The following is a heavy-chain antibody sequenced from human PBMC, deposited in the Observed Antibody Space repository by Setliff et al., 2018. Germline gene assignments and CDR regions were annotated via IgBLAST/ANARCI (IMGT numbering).Heavy chain of an antibody. CDR2: IYTSGST. V-gene: IGHV4-4*08. Sequence: SETLSLTCTVSGGSISSYYWSWIRQPPGKGLEWIGYIYTSGSTNYNPSLKSRVAISLDTPKNHFSLNLRSVTAADTAVYYCLRIRLVPHGHSWGQGTLVTVSS. J-gene: IGHJ4*02. CDR3: LRIRLVPHGHS. CDR1: GGSISSYY. D-gene: IGHD2-15*01.